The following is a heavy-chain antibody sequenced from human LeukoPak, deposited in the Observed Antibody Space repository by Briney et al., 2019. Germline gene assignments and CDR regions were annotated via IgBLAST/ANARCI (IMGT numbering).Heavy chain of an antibody. CDR1: GGSISGYY. CDR2: IYNSESI. V-gene: IGHV4-4*07. Sequence: SETLSLTCTVSGGSISGYYWSWIRQPAGKGLEWIGRIYNSESINYNPSLKSRVTMSIDTSKNQFSLKLNSVTAADTAVYYCARGYCSSTSCQSGDYWGQGTLVTVSS. J-gene: IGHJ4*02. CDR3: ARGYCSSTSCQSGDY. D-gene: IGHD2-2*01.